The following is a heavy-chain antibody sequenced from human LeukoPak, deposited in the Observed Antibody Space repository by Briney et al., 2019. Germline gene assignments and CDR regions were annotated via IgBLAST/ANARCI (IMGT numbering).Heavy chain of an antibody. CDR2: ISWNSGSI. J-gene: IGHJ6*02. CDR3: AKDRRCSGGSCYYYYGMDV. V-gene: IGHV3-9*01. CDR1: GFTFDDYA. D-gene: IGHD2-15*01. Sequence: PGGSLRLSCAASGFTFDDYAMHWVRQAPGKGLEWVSGISWNSGSIGYADSVKGRFTISRDNAKNSLYLQMNSLRAEDTALYYCAKDRRCSGGSCYYYYGMDVWGQGTTVTVSS.